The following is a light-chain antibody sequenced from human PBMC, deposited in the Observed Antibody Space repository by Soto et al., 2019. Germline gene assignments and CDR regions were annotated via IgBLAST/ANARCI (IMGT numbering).Light chain of an antibody. CDR2: ATS. V-gene: IGKV1-39*01. CDR3: QQTDSLPIT. J-gene: IGKJ3*01. CDR1: QSIRIY. Sequence: DIQMTQSPSSLSASVGDRVTISCRANQSIRIYLHWYQQKPGKAPTLLIYATSNLQTGVPSRFSGGGSGTEFTLTISSLQPEDFATYYCQQTDSLPITFGPGTKVDIK.